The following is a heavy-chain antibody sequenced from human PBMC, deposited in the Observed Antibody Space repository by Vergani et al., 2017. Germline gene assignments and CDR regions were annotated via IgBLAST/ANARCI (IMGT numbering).Heavy chain of an antibody. Sequence: QVQLQESGPRPVRPSQTLSLTCTVSGGSINTGAYYWSWIRQPAGKGLEWIGRVYTSGMTNYHPSLKSRVTILGDRSKSQLSLKLTSVTAGDTAVYFCARDLSYYYGAGSYDYNPYYYEGMDVWGPGTTVTVSS. V-gene: IGHV4-61*02. CDR3: ARDLSYYYGAGSYDYNPYYYEGMDV. D-gene: IGHD3-10*01. J-gene: IGHJ6*02. CDR1: GGSINTGAYY. CDR2: VYTSGMT.